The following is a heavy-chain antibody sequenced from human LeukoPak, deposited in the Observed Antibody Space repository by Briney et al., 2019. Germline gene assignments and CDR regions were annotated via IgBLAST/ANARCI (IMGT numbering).Heavy chain of an antibody. D-gene: IGHD3-22*01. CDR1: GGSIYSNY. V-gene: IGHV4-59*01. CDR3: ARVGDYYDSVGFYYSHDY. J-gene: IGHJ4*02. Sequence: SETLSLTCTVSGGSIYSNYWSWIRQPPAKGLEWIGYIYYSGTTKYNPSLKSRVTLSADTSNNQFSLKLSSVTPADTAVYYCARVGDYYDSVGFYYSHDYWGQGALVTVSS. CDR2: IYYSGTT.